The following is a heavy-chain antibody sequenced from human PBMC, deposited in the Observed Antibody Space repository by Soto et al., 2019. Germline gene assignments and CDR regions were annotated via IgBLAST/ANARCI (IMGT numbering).Heavy chain of an antibody. D-gene: IGHD1-26*01. Sequence: ASVKVSCQVSGYTLTELSMQCVGQAPVKGLEWMGGFDPEDGETIYAQKCQGRVTMTEDTSTDTAYMELSSLRSEETAVYYCATGVGATLHFDYWGQGTLVTVSS. J-gene: IGHJ4*02. CDR3: ATGVGATLHFDY. CDR1: GYTLTELS. V-gene: IGHV1-24*01. CDR2: FDPEDGET.